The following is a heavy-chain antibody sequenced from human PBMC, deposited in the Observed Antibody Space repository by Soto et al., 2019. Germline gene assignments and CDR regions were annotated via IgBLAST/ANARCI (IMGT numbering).Heavy chain of an antibody. J-gene: IGHJ4*02. D-gene: IGHD3-22*01. Sequence: PGGSLRLSCTASGFTFNRHAMTWVRQAPGKGLEWVSSISSSSSYIYYADSVKGRFTISRDNAKNSLYLQMNSLRAEDTAVYYCARDSTDSSGYYAPFDYWGQGTLVTVSS. CDR1: GFTFNRHA. CDR3: ARDSTDSSGYYAPFDY. V-gene: IGHV3-21*01. CDR2: ISSSSSYI.